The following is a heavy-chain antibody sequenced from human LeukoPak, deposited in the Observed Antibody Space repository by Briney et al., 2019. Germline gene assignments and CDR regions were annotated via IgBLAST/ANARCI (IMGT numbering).Heavy chain of an antibody. Sequence: PSETLSLTCSVSGGSIGTYYWSWIRQPAGKRLEWIGRASTTGSTKYNPSFKSRVTMSLDTSKNQFSLNLNSVTAADTAVYYCAREGDSWGQGTLVTVSS. CDR2: ASTTGST. CDR1: GGSIGTYY. J-gene: IGHJ5*01. V-gene: IGHV4-4*07. CDR3: AREGDS.